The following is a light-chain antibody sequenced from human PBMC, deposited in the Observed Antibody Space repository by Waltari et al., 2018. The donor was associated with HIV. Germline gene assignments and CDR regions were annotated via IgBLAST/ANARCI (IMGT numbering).Light chain of an antibody. CDR2: DVS. J-gene: IGLJ1*01. CDR3: SSYTKGTSLRV. V-gene: IGLV2-14*03. Sequence: QSALTQPASVSGSPGQSITLSCTGTSSDVGGSVNVSSYQHHPGNAPTPRISDVSNRPSGVSNRFSGSESGTTASLTISGLQAEDEADYYCSSYTKGTSLRVFGTGTTVTVL. CDR1: SSDVGGSVN.